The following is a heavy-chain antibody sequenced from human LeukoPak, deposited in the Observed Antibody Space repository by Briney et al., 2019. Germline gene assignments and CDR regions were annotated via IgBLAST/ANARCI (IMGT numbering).Heavy chain of an antibody. CDR1: GFTFSIYW. CDR3: ARGSGRQQLEQNY. CDR2: IKEDGSVI. D-gene: IGHD6-13*01. Sequence: GESLRLSCVASGFTFSIYWMSWDRQAPGRGPEWLAIIKEDGSVIWDVESVRGRFTISRDNAKNSVYLEMNSLRAEDTAVYYCARGSGRQQLEQNYWGQGNLVTVSS. V-gene: IGHV3-7*01. J-gene: IGHJ4*02.